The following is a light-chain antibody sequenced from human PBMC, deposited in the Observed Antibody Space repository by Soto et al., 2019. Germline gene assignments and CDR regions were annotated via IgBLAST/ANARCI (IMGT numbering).Light chain of an antibody. CDR1: SGGIASNY. J-gene: IGLJ3*02. Sequence: NFMLTQPHSVSESPGKTVIISCTRSSGGIASNYVQWYQQRPGRSPTTVIYEDNQRPSGVPDRFSGSIDSSSNSASLTISGLETEDEADYYCQSYDATNQVFGGGTKVTVL. V-gene: IGLV6-57*01. CDR3: QSYDATNQV. CDR2: EDN.